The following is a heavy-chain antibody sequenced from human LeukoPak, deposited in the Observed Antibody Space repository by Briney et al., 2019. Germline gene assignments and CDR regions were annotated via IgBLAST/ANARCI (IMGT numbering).Heavy chain of an antibody. CDR3: AKRRYGCNVDY. CDR1: GLTFDDYA. Sequence: GGSRRFSLAAAGLTFDDYAMHWVRQARGKRLEWGSGISWNSGHKGYADSVKGRFTISRDNSKNTLYLQVNSLRAEDTAVYYCAKRRYGCNVDYWGQGTLVTVSS. CDR2: ISWNSGHK. V-gene: IGHV3-9*01. D-gene: IGHD4-23*01. J-gene: IGHJ4*02.